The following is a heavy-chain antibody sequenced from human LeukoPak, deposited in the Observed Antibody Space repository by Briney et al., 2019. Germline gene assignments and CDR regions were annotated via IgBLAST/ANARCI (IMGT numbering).Heavy chain of an antibody. D-gene: IGHD3-9*01. CDR1: GGSISSYY. Sequence: SETLSLTCTVSGGSISSYYWSWIRLPPGKGLEWIGYLSKSGNTNYSPSLKSRVTIFGDASKNQFFLKLSSVTAADTAVYYCARARYVNSFYAFDIWGQGTLVTVSS. V-gene: IGHV4-59*01. J-gene: IGHJ3*02. CDR2: LSKSGNT. CDR3: ARARYVNSFYAFDI.